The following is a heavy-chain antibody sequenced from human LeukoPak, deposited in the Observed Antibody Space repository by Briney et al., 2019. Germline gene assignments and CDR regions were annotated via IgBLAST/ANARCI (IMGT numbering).Heavy chain of an antibody. D-gene: IGHD1-26*01. J-gene: IGHJ4*02. CDR2: ISSDGGST. CDR3: ARGGRKDPYSGSYYGRGTY. V-gene: IGHV3-64D*06. Sequence: GGSLRLSCSASGFTFSSYALHWVRQAPGKGLEYVSAISSDGGSTYYADSVKGRFTISRDNSKNTLYLQMSSLRAEDTAVYYCARGGRKDPYSGSYYGRGTYWGQGTLVTVSS. CDR1: GFTFSSYA.